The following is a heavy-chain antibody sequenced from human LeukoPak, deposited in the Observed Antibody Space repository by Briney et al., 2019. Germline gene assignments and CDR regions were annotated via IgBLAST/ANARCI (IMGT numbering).Heavy chain of an antibody. Sequence: SETLSLTCTVSGGSISGYYWSWIRQPPGKGPEWIGYIYYSGSTNYNPSLKSRVTISVDTSKKQFSLKLSSVTAADTAVYYCARGYSSSWNYFDYWGQGTLVTVSS. CDR1: GGSISGYY. J-gene: IGHJ4*02. D-gene: IGHD6-13*01. V-gene: IGHV4-59*01. CDR2: IYYSGST. CDR3: ARGYSSSWNYFDY.